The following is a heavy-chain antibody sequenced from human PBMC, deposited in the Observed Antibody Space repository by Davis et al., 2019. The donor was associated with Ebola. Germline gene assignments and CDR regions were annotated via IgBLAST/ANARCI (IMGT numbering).Heavy chain of an antibody. D-gene: IGHD3-10*01. CDR1: GYTFTSYG. CDR2: ISAYNGNR. J-gene: IGHJ5*02. Sequence: ASVKVSCKASGYTFTSYGISWVRQAPGQGLEWMGWISAYNGNRNYAQKLQGRVTMTTDTSTSTAYMELRSLRSDDTAVYYCAREKEGIWFGELKNWFDPWGQGTLVTVSS. CDR3: AREKEGIWFGELKNWFDP. V-gene: IGHV1-18*01.